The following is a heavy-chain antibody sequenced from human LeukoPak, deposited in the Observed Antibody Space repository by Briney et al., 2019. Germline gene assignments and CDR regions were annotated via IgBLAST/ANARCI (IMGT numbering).Heavy chain of an antibody. CDR3: ARDRGTSGYLP. CDR1: GFTFSSYS. CDR2: ISTSSNTI. Sequence: GGSLRLSCAASGFTFSSYSMNWVRQAPGKGLEWVSYISTSSNTIHYADSVKGRFTISRDNVKNSLYLQMSSLRGEDTAVYYCARDRGTSGYLPWGQGTLVTVSS. J-gene: IGHJ5*02. V-gene: IGHV3-48*01. D-gene: IGHD3-22*01.